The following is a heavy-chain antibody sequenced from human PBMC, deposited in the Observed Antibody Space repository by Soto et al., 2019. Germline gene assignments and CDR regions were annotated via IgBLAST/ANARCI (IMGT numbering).Heavy chain of an antibody. Sequence: GSLRLSCAASGFTFSSYAMSWVRQAPGKGLEWVSVISGSGGSTYYADSVKGRFTISRDNSKNTLYLQMNNLRAEDTAVYYCANSPRWLRSPFYYWGQGTLVTVSS. D-gene: IGHD5-12*01. CDR2: ISGSGGST. CDR1: GFTFSSYA. CDR3: ANSPRWLRSPFYY. V-gene: IGHV3-23*01. J-gene: IGHJ4*02.